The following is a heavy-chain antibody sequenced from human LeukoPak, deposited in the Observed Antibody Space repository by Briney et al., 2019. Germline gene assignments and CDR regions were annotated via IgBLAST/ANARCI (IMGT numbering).Heavy chain of an antibody. D-gene: IGHD1-26*01. J-gene: IGHJ4*02. CDR1: GFTFSSYA. V-gene: IGHV3-23*01. CDR3: ATALVGVSRGYFDY. CDR2: ISGSGGST. Sequence: GGSLRLSCAASGFTFSSYAMSWVRQAPGKGLEWVSAISGSGGSTYYADSVKGRFTISRDNSKNTLYLQMNSLRAEDTAVYYCATALVGVSRGYFDYWGQGTLVTVSS.